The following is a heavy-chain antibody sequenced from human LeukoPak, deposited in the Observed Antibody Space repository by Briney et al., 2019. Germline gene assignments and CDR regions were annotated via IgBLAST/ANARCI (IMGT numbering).Heavy chain of an antibody. V-gene: IGHV3-21*01. CDR3: ASNTATFDY. D-gene: IGHD2-2*02. Sequence: GGSLRLSCAASGFTFNTYSMNWVRQAPGKGLEWVSSISSSSSYIYYADSVKGRFTISRDNAKNSLYLQMNSLRAEDTAVYYCASNTATFDYWGQGTLVTVSS. CDR2: ISSSSSYI. CDR1: GFTFNTYS. J-gene: IGHJ4*02.